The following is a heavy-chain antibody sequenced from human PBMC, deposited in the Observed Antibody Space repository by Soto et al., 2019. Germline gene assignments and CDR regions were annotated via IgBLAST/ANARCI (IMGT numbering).Heavy chain of an antibody. V-gene: IGHV3-72*01. Sequence: PGGSLRLSCAASGFSFSDHYIDWVRQAPGQGLEWVGRSRNQANSYTTEYAASVKGRFTISRDDSRNSLYLQMNSLKTEDTAVYYCVTRSWPEAWCGGDSPGGGFWGQGTLVTVSS. CDR1: GFSFSDHY. CDR3: VTRSWPEAWCGGDSPGGGF. D-gene: IGHD2-21*01. J-gene: IGHJ4*02. CDR2: SRNQANSYTT.